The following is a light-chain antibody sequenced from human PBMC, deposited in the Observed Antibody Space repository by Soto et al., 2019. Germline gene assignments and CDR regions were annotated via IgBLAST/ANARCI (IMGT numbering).Light chain of an antibody. CDR3: QQSYSTPET. V-gene: IGKV1-39*01. CDR2: AAS. J-gene: IGKJ1*01. CDR1: QSISSF. Sequence: DIQMTPSPSSLSASVGDRVTITCRASQSISSFLNWYQQKPGKAPRLLIYAASSLQSGVPSRFSASGSGTDFTLTISSLQPEDFATYYCQQSYSTPETFGHGTKVEIK.